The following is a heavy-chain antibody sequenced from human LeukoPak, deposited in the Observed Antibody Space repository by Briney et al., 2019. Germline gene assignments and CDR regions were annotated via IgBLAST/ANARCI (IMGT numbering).Heavy chain of an antibody. D-gene: IGHD3-10*01. CDR1: GFTFSSYG. J-gene: IGHJ4*02. V-gene: IGHV3-33*01. Sequence: GGSLRLSCAASGFTFSSYGMHWVRQAPGKGLEWVAVIWYDGSNKYYADSVKGRFTISRDNSKNTLYLQMNSLRAEDTAVYYCARSVLCYGPGSHFDYWGQGTLVTVSS. CDR3: ARSVLCYGPGSHFDY. CDR2: IWYDGSNK.